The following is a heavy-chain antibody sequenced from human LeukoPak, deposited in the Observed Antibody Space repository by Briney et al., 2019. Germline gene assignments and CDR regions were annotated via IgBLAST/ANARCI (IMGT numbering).Heavy chain of an antibody. J-gene: IGHJ4*02. CDR3: ARGGYGSGSPIDY. V-gene: IGHV4-59*01. CDR2: IYYSGST. CDR1: GGSISSYY. D-gene: IGHD3-10*01. Sequence: SETLSLTCTVSGGSISSYYWSWIRQPPGKGLEWIGYIYYSGSTNYNPSLKSRVNISVDTSKNQFSLKLSSVTAADTAVYYCARGGYGSGSPIDYWGQGTLVTVSS.